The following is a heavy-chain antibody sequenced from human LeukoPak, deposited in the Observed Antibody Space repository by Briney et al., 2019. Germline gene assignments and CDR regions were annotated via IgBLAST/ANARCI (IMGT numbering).Heavy chain of an antibody. CDR1: GFTVSSNY. CDR3: ARDLFFWDKTVTPDHEAS. V-gene: IGHV3-53*01. J-gene: IGHJ5*02. Sequence: PGGSLRLSCAASGFTVSSNYMSWVRQAPGKGLEWVSVIYSGGSTYYADSVKGRFTISRDNSKNTLYLQMNSLRAEDTAVYYCARDLFFWDKTVTPDHEASWGQGALVTVSS. CDR2: IYSGGST. D-gene: IGHD4-11*01.